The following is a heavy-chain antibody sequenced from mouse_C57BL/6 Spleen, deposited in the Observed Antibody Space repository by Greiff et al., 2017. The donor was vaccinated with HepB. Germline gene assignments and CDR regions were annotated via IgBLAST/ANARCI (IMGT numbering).Heavy chain of an antibody. Sequence: QVQLQQSGAELARPGASVKMSCKASGYTFTSYTMHWVKQRPGQGLEWIGYINPSSGYTKYNQKFKDKATLTADKSSSTAYMQLSGLTSEDSAVYDCARGYSNYVAWFAYWGQGTLVTVSA. CDR2: INPSSGYT. D-gene: IGHD2-5*01. J-gene: IGHJ3*01. V-gene: IGHV1-4*01. CDR3: ARGYSNYVAWFAY. CDR1: GYTFTSYT.